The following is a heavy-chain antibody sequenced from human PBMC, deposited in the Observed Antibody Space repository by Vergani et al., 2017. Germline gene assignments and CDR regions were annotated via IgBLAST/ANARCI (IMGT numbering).Heavy chain of an antibody. D-gene: IGHD4-17*01. Sequence: QVQLVETGGGVVQPGGSLRLYCATSGFSFNTYGAHWVRQAPGKGLEWVAFIGYDGRFKYNVDSVKGRFTISRDTSKKTLSLQMRSLRADDTAVYYCAKDGRENSDYGYFDYWGQGTLVTVSS. V-gene: IGHV3-30*02. CDR1: GFSFNTYG. J-gene: IGHJ4*02. CDR2: IGYDGRFK. CDR3: AKDGRENSDYGYFDY.